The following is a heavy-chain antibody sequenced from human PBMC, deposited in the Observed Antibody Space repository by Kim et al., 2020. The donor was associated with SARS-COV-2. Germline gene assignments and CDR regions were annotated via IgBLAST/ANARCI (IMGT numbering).Heavy chain of an antibody. CDR2: IYYSGST. D-gene: IGHD5-12*01. CDR3: ARAYSGYDRTISLDY. Sequence: SETLSLTCTVSGGSISSYYWSWIRQPPGKGLEWIGYIYYSGSTNYNPSLKSRVTISVDTSKNQFSLKLSSVTAADTAVYYCARAYSGYDRTISLDYWGQGTLVTVSS. V-gene: IGHV4-59*13. CDR1: GGSISSYY. J-gene: IGHJ4*02.